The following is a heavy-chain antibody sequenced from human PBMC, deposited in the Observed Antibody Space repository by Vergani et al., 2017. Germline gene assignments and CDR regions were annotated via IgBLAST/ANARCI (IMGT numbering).Heavy chain of an antibody. Sequence: EVQLVQSGAEVKKPGESLRISCKGSGYSFTSYWISWVRQMPGKGLEWMGRIDPSDSYTNYSPSFQGHVTISADKSISTAYLQWSSLKASDTAMYYCASGSPSVGFGELVPNYYYYGMDVWGQGTTVTVSS. CDR2: IDPSDSYT. J-gene: IGHJ6*02. CDR3: ASGSPSVGFGELVPNYYYYGMDV. V-gene: IGHV5-10-1*03. D-gene: IGHD3-10*01. CDR1: GYSFTSYW.